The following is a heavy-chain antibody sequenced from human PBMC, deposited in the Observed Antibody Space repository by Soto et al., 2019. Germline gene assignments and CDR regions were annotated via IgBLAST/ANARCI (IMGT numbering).Heavy chain of an antibody. J-gene: IGHJ3*02. V-gene: IGHV4-34*01. D-gene: IGHD4-17*01. CDR2: INHSGST. CDR1: GGSFSGYY. Sequence: QVQLQQWGAGLLKPSETLSLTCAVYGGSFSGYYWSWIRQPPGKGLEWIGEINHSGSTNYNPSLKSRVTISVDTSKNQFSLKLSSVPAADTAVYYCARVAPPTVPKRRAFDIWGQGTMVTVSS. CDR3: ARVAPPTVPKRRAFDI.